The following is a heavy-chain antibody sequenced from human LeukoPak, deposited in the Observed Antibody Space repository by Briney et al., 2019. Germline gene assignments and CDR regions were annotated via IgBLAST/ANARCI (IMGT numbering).Heavy chain of an antibody. V-gene: IGHV1-8*01. CDR3: ARAKRLGGNYYFDY. D-gene: IGHD3-16*01. CDR1: GSTFTSYD. CDR2: MNPDSGNT. J-gene: IGHJ4*02. Sequence: ASVKVSCKASGSTFTSYDINWLRQATGQGLAWMGWMNPDSGNTGYAQKFQGRVTMTRNTSISTAYMELSSLRSEDTAVYYCARAKRLGGNYYFDYWGQGTLVAVSS.